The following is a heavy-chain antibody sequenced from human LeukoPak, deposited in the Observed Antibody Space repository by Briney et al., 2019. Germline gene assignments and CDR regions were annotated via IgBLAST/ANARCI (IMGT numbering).Heavy chain of an antibody. D-gene: IGHD6-19*01. CDR3: ARHRPGYSGGPYYFDS. CDR2: IYPGDSDT. CDR1: GYSFTSYW. J-gene: IGHJ4*02. Sequence: LGESLQISCKGSGYSFTSYWIGWVRQMPGKGLEWMGIIYPGDSDTIYSPSFQGQVTISADRSIDTAYLQWSSLKASDTAIYYCARHRPGYSGGPYYFDSWGQGTPVTVSS. V-gene: IGHV5-51*01.